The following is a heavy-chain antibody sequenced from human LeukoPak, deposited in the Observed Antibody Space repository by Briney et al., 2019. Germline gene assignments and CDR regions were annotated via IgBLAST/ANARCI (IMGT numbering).Heavy chain of an antibody. CDR1: GGSIRSSYYY. V-gene: IGHV4-30-2*01. D-gene: IGHD3-10*01. CDR2: IYDSGST. Sequence: SETLSLTCTVSGGSIRSSYYYWGWIRQPPGKGLEWIGYIYDSGSTHYNPSLKSRVAISVDRSENQFSLKLSSVTAADTAVYYCARYGGSGTYYFDYWGQGTLVTVSS. J-gene: IGHJ4*02. CDR3: ARYGGSGTYYFDY.